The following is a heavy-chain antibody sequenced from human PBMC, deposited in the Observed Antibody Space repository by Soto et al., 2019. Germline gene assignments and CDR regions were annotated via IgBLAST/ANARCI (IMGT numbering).Heavy chain of an antibody. CDR2: IYYSGST. CDR1: GGSISSGGYY. CDR3: ARIRGGDTNYYYYYMDV. V-gene: IGHV4-31*03. J-gene: IGHJ6*03. D-gene: IGHD4-17*01. Sequence: SETLSLTCTVSGGSISSGGYYWSWIRQHPGKGLEWIGYIYYSGSTYYNPSLKSRVTLSVDTSKNQFSLKLSSVTAADTAVYYCARIRGGDTNYYYYYMDVWGKGTTVTVSS.